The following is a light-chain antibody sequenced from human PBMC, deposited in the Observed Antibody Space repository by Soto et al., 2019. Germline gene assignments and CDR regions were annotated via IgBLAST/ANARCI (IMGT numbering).Light chain of an antibody. V-gene: IGKV1-9*01. CDR2: AAS. J-gene: IGKJ3*01. Sequence: IQLTQSPSFLSASVGDRVTITCRASQGISSYLAWYQQKPGKAPKLLIYAASTLQSGVPSRFSGSGSGTEFTLPISSLQPEDFATYYCQQLNSYPLFTFGPGTKVDIK. CDR1: QGISSY. CDR3: QQLNSYPLFT.